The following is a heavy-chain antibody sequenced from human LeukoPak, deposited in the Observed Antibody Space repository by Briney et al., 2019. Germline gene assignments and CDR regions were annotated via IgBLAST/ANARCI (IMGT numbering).Heavy chain of an antibody. D-gene: IGHD2-21*01. Sequence: GASVKVSCKASGGTFSSYTISWVRQAPGPGLEWMGRIIPILGIANYAQKFQGRVTITADKSTSTAYMELSSLRSEDTAVYYCARVCGDCHVGGAFDIWGQGTMVTVSS. CDR2: IIPILGIA. CDR1: GGTFSSYT. V-gene: IGHV1-69*02. CDR3: ARVCGDCHVGGAFDI. J-gene: IGHJ3*02.